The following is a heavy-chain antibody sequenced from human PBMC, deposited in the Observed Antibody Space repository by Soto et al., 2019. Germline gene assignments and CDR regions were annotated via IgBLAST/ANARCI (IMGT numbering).Heavy chain of an antibody. J-gene: IGHJ4*02. Sequence: AETLSLTCAVSGYSISSGYYWGWIRQPPVKGLGWIGSIYHSGITYYNPSLRSRVTISVDTSKNQFSLKLSSVTAADKAVYYCAGDVRDYYGSGNYLDDWGQGTMVTVSS. CDR1: GYSISSGYY. CDR3: AGDVRDYYGSGNYLDD. D-gene: IGHD3-10*01. V-gene: IGHV4-38-2*02. CDR2: IYHSGIT.